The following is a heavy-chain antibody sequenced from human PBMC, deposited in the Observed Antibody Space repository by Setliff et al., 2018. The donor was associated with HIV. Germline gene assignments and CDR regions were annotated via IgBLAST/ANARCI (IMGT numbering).Heavy chain of an antibody. CDR2: IHSSGST. Sequence: PSETLSLTCTVSGDSIISSRNFWGWIRQPPGKGLEWIGNIHSSGSTYYNPSLKSRVFISVDRSKNQFSLKLNSVTAADTAMYYCARHPPYCSGGSCYRGKGYYFDYWGQGTLVTVSS. CDR1: GDSIISSRNF. D-gene: IGHD2-15*01. J-gene: IGHJ4*02. V-gene: IGHV4-39*01. CDR3: ARHPPYCSGGSCYRGKGYYFDY.